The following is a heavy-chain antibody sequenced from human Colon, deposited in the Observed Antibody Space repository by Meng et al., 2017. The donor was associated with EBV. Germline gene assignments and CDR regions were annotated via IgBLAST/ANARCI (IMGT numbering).Heavy chain of an antibody. J-gene: IGHJ5*02. Sequence: QVQLQESCPGLVKPSETLSLPCTVSGDSVATGRYYWSWIRQPPGKGLEWIAYIYYIGGTNYNPSLKSRLTISLDTSKNQFSLSLRSVTAADTAVYYCARVSGRSFDPWGQGTLVTVSS. CDR1: GDSVATGRYY. D-gene: IGHD3-10*01. CDR2: IYYIGGT. CDR3: ARVSGRSFDP. V-gene: IGHV4-61*01.